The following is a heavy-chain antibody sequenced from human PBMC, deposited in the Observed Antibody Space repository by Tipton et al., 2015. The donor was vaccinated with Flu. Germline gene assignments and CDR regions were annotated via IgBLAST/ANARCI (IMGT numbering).Heavy chain of an antibody. Sequence: LRLSCAVSGGSISSGGYSWSWIRQPPGKGLEWIGYIYHSGSTYYNPSLKSRVTISVDRSKNQFSLKLSSVTAADTAVYYCARETGGFDYWGQGTLVTVSS. J-gene: IGHJ4*02. CDR2: IYHSGST. CDR3: ARETGGFDY. CDR1: GGSISSGGYS. D-gene: IGHD3-10*01. V-gene: IGHV4-30-2*01.